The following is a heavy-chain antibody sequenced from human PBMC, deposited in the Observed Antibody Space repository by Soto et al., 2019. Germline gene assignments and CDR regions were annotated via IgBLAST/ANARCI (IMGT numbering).Heavy chain of an antibody. Sequence: GGSLRLSCAASGFTFSSYAMSWVRQAPGEGLGWVSAISGSGGSTYYADSVKGRFTISRDNSKNTLYLQMNSLRAEDTAVYYCATKKQIVVVPPAGPYYGMDVWGQGTTVTVSS. V-gene: IGHV3-23*01. CDR2: ISGSGGST. J-gene: IGHJ6*02. D-gene: IGHD3-22*01. CDR1: GFTFSSYA. CDR3: ATKKQIVVVPPAGPYYGMDV.